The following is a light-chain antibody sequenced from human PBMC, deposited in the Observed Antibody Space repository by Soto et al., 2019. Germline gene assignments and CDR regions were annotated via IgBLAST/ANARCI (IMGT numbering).Light chain of an antibody. CDR2: EDN. CDR1: SGSIASNY. V-gene: IGLV6-57*04. CDR3: QSYDSGVV. Sequence: NFMLTQPHSVSESPGKTVTISCTRSSGSIASNYVKWYQQRPGSAPTTVIYEDNQRPSGVPDRFSGSIDSSSNSASLTISGLKTEDEADYYCQSYDSGVVFGGGTKLTVL. J-gene: IGLJ2*01.